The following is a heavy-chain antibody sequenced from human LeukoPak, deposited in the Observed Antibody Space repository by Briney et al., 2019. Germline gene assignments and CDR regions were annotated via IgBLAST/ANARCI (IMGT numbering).Heavy chain of an antibody. J-gene: IGHJ4*02. CDR1: GFTFSSYA. D-gene: IGHD6-13*01. CDR3: ARDSSSWDRFDY. V-gene: IGHV3-30*04. CDR2: ISYDGSNK. Sequence: HPGGSLRLSCAASGFTFSSYAMHWVRQAPGKGLEWVAVISYDGSNKYCADSVKGRFTISRDNSKNTLYLQMNSLRAEDTAVYYCARDSSSWDRFDYWGQGTLVTVSS.